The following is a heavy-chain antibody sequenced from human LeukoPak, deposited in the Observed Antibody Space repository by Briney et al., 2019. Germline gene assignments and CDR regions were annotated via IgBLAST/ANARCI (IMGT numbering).Heavy chain of an antibody. Sequence: SETLSLTCTVSGGSISSNNYYWGWIRQPPGKGLEWIGSIFYSGSTYYNPSLKSRVTISVDTSKNQFSLKLTSVTAADTAVYYCARHHRLRCANDAFDIWGQGTMVTVSS. CDR3: ARHHRLRCANDAFDI. CDR2: IFYSGST. J-gene: IGHJ3*02. D-gene: IGHD4-17*01. V-gene: IGHV4-39*01. CDR1: GGSISSNNYY.